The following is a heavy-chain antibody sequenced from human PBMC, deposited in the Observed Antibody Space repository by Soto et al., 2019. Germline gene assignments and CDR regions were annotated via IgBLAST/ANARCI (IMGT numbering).Heavy chain of an antibody. D-gene: IGHD2-15*01. CDR3: AKAGDKYCSGGNCYFDY. J-gene: IGHJ4*02. Sequence: EVQLLESGGGLVQPGGSLRLSCAASGFTFSNYAMSWVRQAPGKGLEWIAAINGGGYTTYYADSVQGRFTFSRDNSKITLSLQMNSLRAEDTAVYYCAKAGDKYCSGGNCYFDYWGQGTLVTVSS. CDR2: INGGGYTT. CDR1: GFTFSNYA. V-gene: IGHV3-23*01.